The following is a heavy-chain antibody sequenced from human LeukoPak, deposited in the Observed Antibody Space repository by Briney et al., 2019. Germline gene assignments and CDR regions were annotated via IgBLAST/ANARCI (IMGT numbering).Heavy chain of an antibody. D-gene: IGHD5-24*01. J-gene: IGHJ4*02. CDR3: ARASGMATIDY. CDR1: GGTFSSYA. CDR2: ISPIFGTA. V-gene: IGHV1-69*13. Sequence: SVKVSCKASGGTFSSYAISWVRQAPGQGDEWRGGISPIFGTANYAQKFQGRVTITADESTSTAYMELSSLRAEDTAVYYCARASGMATIDYWGQGTLVTVSS.